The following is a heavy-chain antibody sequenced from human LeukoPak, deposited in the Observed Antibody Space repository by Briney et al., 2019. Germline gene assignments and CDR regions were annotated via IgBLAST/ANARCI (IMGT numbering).Heavy chain of an antibody. CDR1: GFTFGSYG. CDR3: ANTVNYYYYYYDMDV. CDR2: ISYDGSKK. D-gene: IGHD4-17*01. J-gene: IGHJ6*04. Sequence: GGSLRLSCAASGFTFGSYGMHWVRQAPGKGLEWVAVISYDGSKKYYADSVKGRFTISRDDSKNTLYLQMNSLRAEDTAVYYCANTVNYYYYYYDMDVWGKGTTVTVSS. V-gene: IGHV3-30*18.